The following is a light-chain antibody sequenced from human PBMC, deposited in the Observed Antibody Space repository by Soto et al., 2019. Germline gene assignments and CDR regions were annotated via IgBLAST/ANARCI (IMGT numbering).Light chain of an antibody. J-gene: IGLJ2*01. CDR3: SSYSGAYTLVV. Sequence: QSALTQPPSASGSPGQSVTISCTGTSSDVGAYNYVSWYQQHPGKAPKLMIYEVSKRPSGVPDRFSGSKSGNTASLTVSALQAEDEANYYCSSYSGAYTLVVFGGGTQLTVL. CDR1: SSDVGAYNY. CDR2: EVS. V-gene: IGLV2-8*01.